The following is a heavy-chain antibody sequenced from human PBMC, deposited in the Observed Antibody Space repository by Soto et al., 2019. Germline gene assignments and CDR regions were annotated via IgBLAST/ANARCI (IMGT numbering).Heavy chain of an antibody. V-gene: IGHV1-18*01. CDR2: ISPYTGNT. CDR1: VYIFFNYV. J-gene: IGHJ6*02. CDR3: VMVDNYVTPTPQDV. Sequence: QVQLVQSGDEVKKPGASVKVSCKASVYIFFNYVMPWVRQPPRQGLRGRGWISPYTGNTHSASKVQGRLTMTTDTSTSTAYMDLGSLTSDDTAVYYCVMVDNYVTPTPQDVWGQGTTVTVSS. D-gene: IGHD3-16*01.